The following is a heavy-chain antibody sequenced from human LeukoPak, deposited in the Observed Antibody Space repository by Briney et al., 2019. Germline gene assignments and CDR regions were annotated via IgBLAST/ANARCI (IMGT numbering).Heavy chain of an antibody. CDR3: AKDISDYYDSSLDY. Sequence: GGSLRLSCAASGFTFSSYSMNWVRQAPGKGLEWVSSISSSSSYIYYADSVKGRFTISRDNAKNSLYLQMNSLRAEDTALYYCAKDISDYYDSSLDYWGQGTLVTVSS. CDR1: GFTFSSYS. CDR2: ISSSSSYI. D-gene: IGHD3-22*01. J-gene: IGHJ4*02. V-gene: IGHV3-21*04.